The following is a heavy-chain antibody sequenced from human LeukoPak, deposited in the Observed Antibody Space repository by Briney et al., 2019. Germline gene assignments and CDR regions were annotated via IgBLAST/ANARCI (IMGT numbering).Heavy chain of an antibody. J-gene: IGHJ4*02. Sequence: ASVKVSCKASGYTFTGYYMHWVRQAPGQGLEWMGWINPNSGGTNYAQKFQGRVTMTRDTSISTAYMELRSLRSDDTAVYYCARGVDFWSGYYGGPFDYWGQGTLVTVSS. CDR3: ARGVDFWSGYYGGPFDY. CDR1: GYTFTGYY. CDR2: INPNSGGT. V-gene: IGHV1-2*02. D-gene: IGHD3-3*01.